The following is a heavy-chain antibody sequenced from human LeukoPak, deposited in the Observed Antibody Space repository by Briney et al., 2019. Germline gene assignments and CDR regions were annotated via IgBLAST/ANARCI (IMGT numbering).Heavy chain of an antibody. CDR1: GYSISSGYY. CDR3: ARDYLLIRSYYYDSSGYYPFDY. J-gene: IGHJ4*02. Sequence: SETLSLTCPVSGYSISSGYYWGWIRQPPGKGLEWIGSIYHSGSTYYNPSLKSRVTISVDTSKNQFSLKLSSVTAADTAVYYCARDYLLIRSYYYDSSGYYPFDYWGQGTLVTVSS. D-gene: IGHD3-22*01. V-gene: IGHV4-38-2*02. CDR2: IYHSGST.